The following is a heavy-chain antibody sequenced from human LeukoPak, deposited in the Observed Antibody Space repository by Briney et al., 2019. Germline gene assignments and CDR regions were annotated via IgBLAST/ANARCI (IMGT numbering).Heavy chain of an antibody. CDR2: IYYSGST. V-gene: IGHV4-61*01. CDR3: ARVGSSGWVDY. CDR1: GGSVSSSHY. D-gene: IGHD6-19*01. J-gene: IGHJ4*02. Sequence: SETLSLTCTVSGGSVSSSHYWSWIRQPPGKGLEWIGYIYYSGSTNYNPSLKSRVTIPVDTSKNQFSLKLSSVTAADTAVYYCARVGSSGWVDYWGQGTLVTVSS.